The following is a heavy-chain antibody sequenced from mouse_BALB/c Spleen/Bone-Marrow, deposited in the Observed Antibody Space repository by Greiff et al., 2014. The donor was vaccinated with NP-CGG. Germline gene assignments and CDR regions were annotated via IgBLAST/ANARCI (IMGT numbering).Heavy chain of an antibody. CDR3: ARGYYVMDY. V-gene: IGHV1-7*01. J-gene: IGHJ4*01. CDR2: INPSSGYT. CDR1: GYTLTSYW. Sequence: QVQLKQSGAELAKPGASVKMSCKASGYTLTSYWMHWVKQRPGQGLEWIGYINPSSGYTEFNQRFKDKATLTADRSSSTAYMQLSSVTSEDSAVYYCARGYYVMDYWGQGTSVTVSS.